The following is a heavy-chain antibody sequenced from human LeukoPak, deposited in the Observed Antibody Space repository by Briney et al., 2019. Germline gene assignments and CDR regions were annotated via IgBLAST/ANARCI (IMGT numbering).Heavy chain of an antibody. D-gene: IGHD3-10*01. CDR1: GFTFSSYS. CDR2: ISSSSSYI. Sequence: GGSLRLSCAASGFTFSSYSMNWVRQAPGKGLEWVSSISSSSSYIYYADSVKVRFTISRDNAKNSLYLQMNSLRAEDTAVYYCARLGGSGIDYWGQGTLVTVSS. J-gene: IGHJ4*02. V-gene: IGHV3-21*01. CDR3: ARLGGSGIDY.